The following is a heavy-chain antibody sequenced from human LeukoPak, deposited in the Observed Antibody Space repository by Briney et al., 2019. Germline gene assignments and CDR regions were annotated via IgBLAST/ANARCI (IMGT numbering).Heavy chain of an antibody. V-gene: IGHV3-21*01. J-gene: IGHJ6*02. CDR3: ARDTPTGTTEYYYYGMDV. Sequence: GSLRLSCAASGFIFSSYSINWVRQAPGKGLEWVASISTTSTYINYVDSVKGRFTISRDNAKNSLYLQMNSLRAEDTAVYYCARDTPTGTTEYYYYGMDVWGQGTTVTVSS. CDR2: ISTTSTYI. CDR1: GFIFSSYS. D-gene: IGHD1-7*01.